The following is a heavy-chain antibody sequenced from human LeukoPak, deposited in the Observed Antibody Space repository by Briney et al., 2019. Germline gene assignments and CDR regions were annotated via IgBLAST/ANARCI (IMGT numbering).Heavy chain of an antibody. CDR3: AKVSGEFDH. CDR2: ISYDGSNK. D-gene: IGHD7-27*01. Sequence: GRSLRLSCAASGFTFSSYGMHWVRQAPGKGLEWVAVISYDGSNKYYADSVKGRFTISRDNSKNTLYLQMNSLRAEDTAVYYCAKVSGEFDHWGQGTLVTVSS. CDR1: GFTFSSYG. V-gene: IGHV3-30*18. J-gene: IGHJ5*02.